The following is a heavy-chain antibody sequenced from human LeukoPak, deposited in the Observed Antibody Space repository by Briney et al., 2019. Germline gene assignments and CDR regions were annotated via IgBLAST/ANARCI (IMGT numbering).Heavy chain of an antibody. D-gene: IGHD5-12*01. J-gene: IGHJ6*03. CDR1: GYTFTGYF. CDR2: ITLNSGGT. CDR3: ARVRSQSIVAIDYYYYYMDV. V-gene: IGHV1-2*02. Sequence: ASVKVSCKASGYTFTGYFMHWVRQAPGQGLEWRGGITLNSGGTNYAQKFQGRVTMTRDTSISTAYMELRMLRSDDTAVYYCARVRSQSIVAIDYYYYYMDVWGKGTTVTVSS.